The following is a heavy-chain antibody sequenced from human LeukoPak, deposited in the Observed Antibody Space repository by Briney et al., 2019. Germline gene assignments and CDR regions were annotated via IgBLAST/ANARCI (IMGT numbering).Heavy chain of an antibody. CDR3: ARPRGSNDAFDI. Sequence: GGSLRLSCAASRFTFSFYWMDWVRQAPGKGLVWVSRINSDGTSTTYADFVKGRLTISRDNAKNTLYLQMSSLRAEDTAVYYCARPRGSNDAFDIWGQGTMVTVSS. CDR1: RFTFSFYW. D-gene: IGHD3-10*01. V-gene: IGHV3-74*01. CDR2: INSDGTST. J-gene: IGHJ3*02.